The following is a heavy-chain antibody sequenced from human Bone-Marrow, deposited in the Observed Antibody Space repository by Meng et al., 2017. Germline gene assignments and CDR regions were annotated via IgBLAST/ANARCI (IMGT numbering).Heavy chain of an antibody. D-gene: IGHD5-18*01. J-gene: IGHJ3*02. V-gene: IGHV3-23*01. Sequence: GESLKISCAASGFTFSSYAMSWVRQAPGKGLEWVSAISGSGGSTYYADSVKGRFTISRDNSKNTLYLQMNSLRAEDTAVYYCARGGTAMVTKARAFDIWGQGTMVTVSS. CDR2: ISGSGGST. CDR1: GFTFSSYA. CDR3: ARGGTAMVTKARAFDI.